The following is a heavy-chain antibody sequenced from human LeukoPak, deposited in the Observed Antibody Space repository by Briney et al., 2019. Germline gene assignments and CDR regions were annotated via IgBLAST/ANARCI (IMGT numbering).Heavy chain of an antibody. CDR1: GGSISSGGYY. D-gene: IGHD3-22*01. J-gene: IGHJ4*02. Sequence: PSETLSLTCTVSGGSISSGGYYWSWIRQHPGKGLEWIGYIYYSGSTYYNPSLKSRVTISVDTSKNQFSLKLSSVTAADTAVYYCARNYYGSSDYFGLHYFDYWGQGTLVTVSS. CDR3: ARNYYGSSDYFGLHYFDY. V-gene: IGHV4-31*03. CDR2: IYYSGST.